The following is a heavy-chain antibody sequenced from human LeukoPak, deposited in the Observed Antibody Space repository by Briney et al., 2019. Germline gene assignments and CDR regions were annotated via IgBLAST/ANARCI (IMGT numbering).Heavy chain of an antibody. J-gene: IGHJ4*02. CDR2: IYYSGST. Sequence: SETLSLTCTVSGGSISSSSYYWGWIRQPPGKGLEWIGSIYYSGSTYYNPSLKSRVTISVDTSKNQFSLKLSSVTAADTAVYYCARHAVGATVYYFDYWGQGTLVTVSS. D-gene: IGHD1-26*01. V-gene: IGHV4-39*01. CDR3: ARHAVGATVYYFDY. CDR1: GGSISSSSYY.